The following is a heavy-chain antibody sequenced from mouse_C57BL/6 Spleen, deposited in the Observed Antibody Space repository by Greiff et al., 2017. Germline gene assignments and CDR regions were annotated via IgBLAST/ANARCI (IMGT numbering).Heavy chain of an antibody. Sequence: VQLQQPGAELVKPGASVKVSCKASGYTFTSYWMHWVKQRPAQGLEWIGRIHPSDSDPNYNQKFKGKATLTVDKSSSTAYMQLSSLTSEVSAVYYCALPSTIVASYYFDYWGQGTTLTVSS. V-gene: IGHV1-74*01. CDR3: ALPSTIVASYYFDY. J-gene: IGHJ2*01. CDR1: GYTFTSYW. D-gene: IGHD1-1*01. CDR2: IHPSDSDP.